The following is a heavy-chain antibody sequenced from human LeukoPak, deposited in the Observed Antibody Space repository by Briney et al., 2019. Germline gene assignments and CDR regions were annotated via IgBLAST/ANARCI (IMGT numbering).Heavy chain of an antibody. D-gene: IGHD4-17*01. V-gene: IGHV3-30-3*01. Sequence: GRSLRLSCAASGFTFSSYAMLWVRQAPGKGLEWVAVISYDGSNKYYADSVKGRFTISRDNSKNTLYLQMNSLRAEDTAVYYCARDRRRGDYFVEGNFDLWGRGTLVTVSS. CDR3: ARDRRRGDYFVEGNFDL. CDR2: ISYDGSNK. J-gene: IGHJ2*01. CDR1: GFTFSSYA.